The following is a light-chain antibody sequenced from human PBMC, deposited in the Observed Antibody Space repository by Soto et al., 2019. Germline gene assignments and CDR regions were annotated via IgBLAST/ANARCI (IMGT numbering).Light chain of an antibody. Sequence: DIQMTQSPSFVSASVGDRVTITCRASQAVSTWLAWYQQKPGDAPKLLIYAASTLQSGVPSRFSGSGSGTDFTLNIRSLQPEDFATYYCQQSNSFPRTFGGGNKVEIK. V-gene: IGKV1-12*01. J-gene: IGKJ4*01. CDR1: QAVSTW. CDR2: AAS. CDR3: QQSNSFPRT.